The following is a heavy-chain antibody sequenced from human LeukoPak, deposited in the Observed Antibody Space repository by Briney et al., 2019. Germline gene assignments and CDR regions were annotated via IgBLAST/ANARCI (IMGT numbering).Heavy chain of an antibody. Sequence: GGSLRLSCAASGFTFSSYWMSWVRQAPGKGLEWVANIKQDGSEKYYVDSVKGRFTISRDNAKNSLYLQMNSLRAEDTAVYYCARDLGRGYYDSSGYYYAGGLDYWGQGTLVTVSS. J-gene: IGHJ4*02. CDR1: GFTFSSYW. CDR3: ARDLGRGYYDSSGYYYAGGLDY. CDR2: IKQDGSEK. V-gene: IGHV3-7*01. D-gene: IGHD3-22*01.